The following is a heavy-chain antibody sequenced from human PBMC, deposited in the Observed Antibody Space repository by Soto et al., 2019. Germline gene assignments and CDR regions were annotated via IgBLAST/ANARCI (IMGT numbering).Heavy chain of an antibody. J-gene: IGHJ4*02. Sequence: EVQLLESGGGLVQPGGSLRISCAASGFDFSNYGMSWVRQAPGKGLEWVSAISGTAHASYYAASVKGRFTISRDNSKNTLYLHMNSLRVEDTAAYFCVKDAPQPFSDWGQGTLVTVSS. CDR2: ISGTAHAS. D-gene: IGHD3-3*02. CDR3: VKDAPQPFSD. V-gene: IGHV3-23*01. CDR1: GFDFSNYG.